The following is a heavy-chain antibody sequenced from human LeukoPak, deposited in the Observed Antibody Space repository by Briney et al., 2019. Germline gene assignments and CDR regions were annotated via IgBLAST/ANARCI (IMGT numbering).Heavy chain of an antibody. CDR1: GGSISSYY. Sequence: SSETLSLTCTVSGGSISSYYWSWIRQPPGKGLEWIGYIYYSGGTNYNPSLKSRVTISVDTSKNQFSLKLSSVTAADTAVYYCARHEGQNSWYGYYYYYGMDVWGQGTTVTVSS. V-gene: IGHV4-59*08. CDR3: ARHEGQNSWYGYYYYYGMDV. CDR2: IYYSGGT. D-gene: IGHD6-13*01. J-gene: IGHJ6*02.